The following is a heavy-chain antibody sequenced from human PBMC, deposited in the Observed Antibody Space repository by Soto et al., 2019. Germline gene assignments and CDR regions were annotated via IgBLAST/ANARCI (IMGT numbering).Heavy chain of an antibody. CDR1: GGSISGYY. J-gene: IGHJ4*02. D-gene: IGHD2-15*01. V-gene: IGHV4-34*01. CDR2: INHSGST. CDR3: ARDPLGYCSGGSCYSGDY. Sequence: SETLSLTCAVYGGSISGYYWSWIRQPPGKGLEWIGEINHSGSTNYNPSLKSRVTISVDTSKNQFSLKLSSVTAADTAVYYCARDPLGYCSGGSCYSGDYWGQGTLVTVSS.